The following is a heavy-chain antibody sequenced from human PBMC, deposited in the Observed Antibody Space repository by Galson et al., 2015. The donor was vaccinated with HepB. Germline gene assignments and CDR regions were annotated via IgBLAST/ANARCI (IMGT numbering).Heavy chain of an antibody. D-gene: IGHD1-14*01. J-gene: IGHJ6*02. CDR1: GFTFSSYS. Sequence: SLRLSCAASGFTFSSYSMNWVRQAPGKGLEWVSSISSSSSYIYYADSVKGRFTISRDNAKNSLYLQMNSLRAEDTAVYYCARLKTTGTNRHRGYSPYYYYGMDVWGQGTTVTVSS. V-gene: IGHV3-21*01. CDR2: ISSSSSYI. CDR3: ARLKTTGTNRHRGYSPYYYYGMDV.